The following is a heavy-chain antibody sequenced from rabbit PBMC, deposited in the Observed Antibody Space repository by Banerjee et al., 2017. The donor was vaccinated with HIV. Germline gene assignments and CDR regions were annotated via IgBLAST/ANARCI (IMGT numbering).Heavy chain of an antibody. V-gene: IGHV1S40*01. CDR2: IYTGDDST. D-gene: IGHD4-1*01. Sequence: QSLEESGGDLVKPGASLTLTCTASGFSFSSGYDMCWVRQAPGKGLEWIGCIYTGDDSTYYASWVNGRFTISKTSSTTVTLQMTSLTAADTATYFCARWWLDSDKFRLWGPGTLVTVS. CDR1: GFSFSSGYD. J-gene: IGHJ4*01. CDR3: ARWWLDSDKFRL.